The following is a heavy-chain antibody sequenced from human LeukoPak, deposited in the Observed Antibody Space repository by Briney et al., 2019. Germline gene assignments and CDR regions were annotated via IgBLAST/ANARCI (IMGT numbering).Heavy chain of an antibody. Sequence: PSETLSLTCAVSGGSISSGGYSWSWIRQPPGKGLEWIGYIYHSGSTYYNPSLKSRVTISVDRSKNQFSLKLSSVTAADTAVYYWARADRSGLLDSWAQGTLVTVSS. D-gene: IGHD3-22*01. CDR1: GGSISSGGYS. J-gene: IGHJ4*02. V-gene: IGHV4-30-2*01. CDR2: IYHSGST. CDR3: ARADRSGLLDS.